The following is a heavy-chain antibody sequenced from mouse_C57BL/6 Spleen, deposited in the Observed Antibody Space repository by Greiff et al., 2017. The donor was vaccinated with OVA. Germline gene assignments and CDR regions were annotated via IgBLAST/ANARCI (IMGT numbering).Heavy chain of an antibody. Sequence: QVQLQQPGAELVRPGSSVKLSCKASGYTFTSYWMDWVKQRPGQGLEWIGNIYPSDSETPYNQKFKDKATLAVDKSSSTAYMQLSSLTSEDSAVYYCARGFYGKPYYFDYWGQGTTLTVSS. D-gene: IGHD2-1*01. J-gene: IGHJ2*01. CDR3: ARGFYGKPYYFDY. V-gene: IGHV1-61*01. CDR1: GYTFTSYW. CDR2: IYPSDSET.